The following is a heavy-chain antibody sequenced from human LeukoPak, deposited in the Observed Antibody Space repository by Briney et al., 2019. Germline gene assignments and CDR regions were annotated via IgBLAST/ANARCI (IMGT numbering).Heavy chain of an antibody. CDR2: IKQDGSEK. D-gene: IGHD1-14*01. CDR1: GFTFSNYW. V-gene: IGHV3-7*01. J-gene: IGHJ3*01. Sequence: GGSLRLSCGASGFTFSNYWMTWVRQAPGEGLEWVANIKQDGSEKNYVDSVKGRFTISRDNAQNSLYLQMNSLRAEDTAVYYCASTATGSFWGQGTMVSVSS. CDR3: ASTATGSF.